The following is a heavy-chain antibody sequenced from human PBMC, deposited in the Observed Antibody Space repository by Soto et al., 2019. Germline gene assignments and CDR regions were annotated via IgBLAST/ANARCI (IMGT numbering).Heavy chain of an antibody. CDR2: FYHSGST. D-gene: IGHD3-10*01. CDR1: GHSISSGYY. J-gene: IGHJ4*02. CDR3: ARGEYYGSGNYFDY. V-gene: IGHV4-38-2*01. Sequence: SETLSLTCAVSGHSISSGYYWGWIRQPPGKGLEWIGSFYHSGSTYYNPSLKSRVTISVDTSKNQFSLKLSSVTAADTAVYYCARGEYYGSGNYFDYWGQGTLVTVSS.